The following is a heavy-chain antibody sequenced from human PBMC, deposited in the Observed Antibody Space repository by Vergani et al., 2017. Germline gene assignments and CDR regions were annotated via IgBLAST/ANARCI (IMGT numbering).Heavy chain of an antibody. J-gene: IGHJ4*02. D-gene: IGHD6-19*01. CDR2: IYPGDSDT. CDR1: GYSFTSYW. Sequence: EVQLVQSGAEVKKPGESLKISCKGSGYSFTSYWIGWVRQMPGKGLEWMGIIYPGDSDTRYSPSFQGQVTISADKSISTAYLQWSSLKASDTAMDYCARNLASYSSGQGEFDYWGQGTLVTVSS. CDR3: ARNLASYSSGQGEFDY. V-gene: IGHV5-51*03.